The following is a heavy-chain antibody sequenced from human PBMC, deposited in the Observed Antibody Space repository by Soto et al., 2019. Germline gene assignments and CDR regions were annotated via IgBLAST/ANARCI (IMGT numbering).Heavy chain of an antibody. CDR1: GFTFSSYA. CDR3: AKDLGEWSRGSYPRFDY. J-gene: IGHJ4*02. D-gene: IGHD1-26*01. CDR2: ISGSGGST. V-gene: IGHV3-23*01. Sequence: GGSLRLSCAASGFTFSSYAMSWVRQAPGKGLEWVSAISGSGGSTYYADSVKGRFTISRDNSKNTLYLQMNSLRAEDTAVYYCAKDLGEWSRGSYPRFDYWGQGTLVTVSS.